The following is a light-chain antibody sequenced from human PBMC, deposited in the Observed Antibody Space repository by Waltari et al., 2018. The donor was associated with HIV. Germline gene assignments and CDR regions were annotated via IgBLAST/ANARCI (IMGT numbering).Light chain of an antibody. CDR1: SSNIGNNY. J-gene: IGLJ2*01. V-gene: IGLV1-51*01. Sequence: QSVLTQPPSVSAAPGQKVTISCSGSSSNIGNNYVSWYQQLPGTAPKLLIFDNHKRPSGIPDRFSGSKSGTSATLGITGLQAGDEADYYCGTWDSSLTAGVFGGGTNLTVL. CDR3: GTWDSSLTAGV. CDR2: DNH.